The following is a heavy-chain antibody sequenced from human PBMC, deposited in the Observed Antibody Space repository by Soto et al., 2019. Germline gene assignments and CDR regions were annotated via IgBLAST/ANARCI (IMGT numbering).Heavy chain of an antibody. J-gene: IGHJ4*02. CDR2: VIPLLDIT. V-gene: IGHV1-69*04. Sequence: SVNVSCKTSGGTFRNHIITWVRQAPGQGLEWMGRVIPLLDITNYAQKFQGRVTITADKSTSTTYLEMNSLRSEDTAVYYCARDSPIGSTFSGYDAIDYWGQGTLVTVSS. D-gene: IGHD5-12*01. CDR1: GGTFRNHI. CDR3: ARDSPIGSTFSGYDAIDY.